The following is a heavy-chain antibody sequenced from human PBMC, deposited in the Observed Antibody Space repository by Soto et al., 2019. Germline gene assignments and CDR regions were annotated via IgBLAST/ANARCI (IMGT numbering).Heavy chain of an antibody. CDR1: GFTFSSYG. CDR3: AKDQGSSGYGPLDY. V-gene: IGHV3-30*18. Sequence: LRLSCAASGFTFSSYGMHWVRQSPGKGLEWVAVISYDGSNKYYADSVKGRFTISRDNSKNTLYLQMNSLRAEDTAVYYCAKDQGSSGYGPLDYWGQGTLVTVSS. D-gene: IGHD3-22*01. CDR2: ISYDGSNK. J-gene: IGHJ4*02.